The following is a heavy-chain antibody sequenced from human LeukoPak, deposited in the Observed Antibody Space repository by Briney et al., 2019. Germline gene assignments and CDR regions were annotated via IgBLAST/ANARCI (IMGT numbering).Heavy chain of an antibody. D-gene: IGHD2-21*01. CDR2: TWYDGRNN. V-gene: IGHV3-33*08. CDR1: GFTFSSYE. Sequence: PGGSPRLSCAASGFTFSSYEMNWVRQAPGKGLEWVAVTWYDGRNNYYAASVKGRFTISRDDSKTTVYLLMNSLRAEDTAVYYCAREVAPLYFHYGMDVWGEGTTVTVSS. J-gene: IGHJ6*01. CDR3: AREVAPLYFHYGMDV.